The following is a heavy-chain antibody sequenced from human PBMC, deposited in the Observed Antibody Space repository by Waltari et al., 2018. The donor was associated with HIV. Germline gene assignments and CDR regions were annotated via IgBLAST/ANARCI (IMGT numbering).Heavy chain of an antibody. CDR1: GGAISSYY. J-gene: IGHJ5*02. D-gene: IGHD3-22*01. CDR3: ARDGGVYDSSGGWFDP. Sequence: QVQLQESGPGLVKPSETLSLTCTVSGGAISSYYWSWIRQPPGKGLEWIGYIYYSGSTNYNPSLKSRVTISVDTSKNQFSLKLSSVTAADTAVYYCARDGGVYDSSGGWFDPWGQGTLVTVSS. CDR2: IYYSGST. V-gene: IGHV4-59*01.